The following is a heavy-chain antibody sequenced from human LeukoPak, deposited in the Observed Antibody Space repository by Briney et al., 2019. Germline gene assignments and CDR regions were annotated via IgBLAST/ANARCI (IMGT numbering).Heavy chain of an antibody. J-gene: IGHJ4*02. Sequence: PSETLSLTCTVSGGSISCYHWSWIRQPAGKGLEWIGRIYSSGNTNYSPSLKSRVTMSVDTSKNQFSLKLCSVTAADTALYYCARATSGTYYYFDSWGRGTLVSVSS. D-gene: IGHD3-10*01. CDR1: GGSISCYH. V-gene: IGHV4-4*07. CDR3: ARATSGTYYYFDS. CDR2: IYSSGNT.